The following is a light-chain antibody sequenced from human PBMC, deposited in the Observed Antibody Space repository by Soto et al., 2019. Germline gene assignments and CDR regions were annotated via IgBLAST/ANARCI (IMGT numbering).Light chain of an antibody. J-gene: IGLJ1*01. CDR3: CSYAGSYTYV. Sequence: QSVLTQPRSVSGSPGQSVTISCTGTSSDVGGYNYVSWYQQHPGKAPKLMIYDVSKRPSGVPDRFSGSKSGNTASLTISGLQAEDEADYYCCSYAGSYTYVVGTGTKLTVL. CDR1: SSDVGGYNY. V-gene: IGLV2-11*01. CDR2: DVS.